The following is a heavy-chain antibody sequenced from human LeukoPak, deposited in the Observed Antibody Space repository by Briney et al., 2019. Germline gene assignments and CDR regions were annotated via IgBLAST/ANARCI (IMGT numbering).Heavy chain of an antibody. D-gene: IGHD2-15*01. V-gene: IGHV4-39*07. Sequence: PSETLSLTCTVSGGSISSYYWGWIRQPPGKELEWIGSIYYSGSTYYNPSLKSRVTISVDTSKNQFSLKLSSVTAADTAVYYCARRDGGSLGAFDYWGQGTLVTVSS. CDR3: ARRDGGSLGAFDY. CDR1: GGSISSYY. CDR2: IYYSGST. J-gene: IGHJ4*02.